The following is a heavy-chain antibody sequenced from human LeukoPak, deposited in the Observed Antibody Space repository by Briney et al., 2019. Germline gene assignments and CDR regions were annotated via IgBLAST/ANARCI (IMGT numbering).Heavy chain of an antibody. J-gene: IGHJ4*02. CDR2: IYHSGST. D-gene: IGHD6-13*01. CDR3: ARESVAAAGAYYFDY. Sequence: PSETLSLTCTVSGYSISSGYYWGWIRQPPGKGLEWIGSIYHSGSTYYNPSLKSRVTIPVDTSKNQFSLKLSSVTAADTAVYYCARESVAAAGAYYFDYWGQGTLVTVSS. CDR1: GYSISSGYY. V-gene: IGHV4-38-2*02.